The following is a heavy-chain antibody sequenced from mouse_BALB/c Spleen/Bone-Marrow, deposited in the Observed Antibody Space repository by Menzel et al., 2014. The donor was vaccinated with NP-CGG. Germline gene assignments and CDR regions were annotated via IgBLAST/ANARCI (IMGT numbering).Heavy chain of an antibody. CDR2: IWGDGTT. CDR1: GFSLTGFG. J-gene: IGHJ4*01. CDR3: AREKYGNYYAMDY. Sequence: VKLVESGPGLVAPSQSLSITCTVSGFSLTGFGINWIRQPPGKGLEWLGMIWGDGTTDYNSALKSRLSINKDNSKSQVFLKMNSLQAGDTARYYCAREKYGNYYAMDYWCQGTSVTVSS. V-gene: IGHV2-6-7*01. D-gene: IGHD2-10*02.